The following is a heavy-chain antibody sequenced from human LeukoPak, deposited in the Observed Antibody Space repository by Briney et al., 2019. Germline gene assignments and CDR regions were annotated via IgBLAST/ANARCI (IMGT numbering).Heavy chain of an antibody. Sequence: SETLSLTCAVYGGSFSGYYWSWIRQPPGKGLEWIGEINHSGSTNYNPSLKSRVTISVDTSKNQFSLKLSSVTAADTAVYYCARPRIRYFDLWGRGTLVTVFS. J-gene: IGHJ2*01. CDR1: GGSFSGYY. CDR2: INHSGST. V-gene: IGHV4-34*01. D-gene: IGHD2-21*01. CDR3: ARPRIRYFDL.